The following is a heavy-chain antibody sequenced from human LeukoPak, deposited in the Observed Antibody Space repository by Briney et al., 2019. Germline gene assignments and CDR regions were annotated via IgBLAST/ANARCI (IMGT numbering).Heavy chain of an antibody. D-gene: IGHD1-14*01. Sequence: PSETLSLTCTVSGGSISSYYWSWIRQPAGKGLEWIGRIYTSGSTNYNPSLKSRVTMSVDTSKNQFSLKLSSVTAADTAVYYCARGQLNRYYNWFDPWGQGTLVTVSS. CDR1: GGSISSYY. J-gene: IGHJ5*02. V-gene: IGHV4-4*07. CDR3: ARGQLNRYYNWFDP. CDR2: IYTSGST.